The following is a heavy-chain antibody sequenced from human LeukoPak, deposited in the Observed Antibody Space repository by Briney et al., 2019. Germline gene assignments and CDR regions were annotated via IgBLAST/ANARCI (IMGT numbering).Heavy chain of an antibody. D-gene: IGHD3-22*01. CDR1: GGSISSSSYY. V-gene: IGHV4-39*07. Sequence: SETLSLTCTVSGGSISSSSYYWGWIRQPPGKGLEWIGSIYYSGSTYYNPSLKSRVTISVDTSKNQFSLKLSSVTAADTAVYYCARVDPLYYHDSSGYIDYWGQGTLVTVSS. CDR3: ARVDPLYYHDSSGYIDY. J-gene: IGHJ4*02. CDR2: IYYSGST.